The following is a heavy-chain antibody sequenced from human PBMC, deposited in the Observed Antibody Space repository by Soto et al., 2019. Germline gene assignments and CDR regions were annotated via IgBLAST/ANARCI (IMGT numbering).Heavy chain of an antibody. CDR1: GDSMTKNYRSWSMTNYYY. D-gene: IGHD3-10*01. CDR3: ERGVYGAYLDY. Sequence: SETLSLTCTVSGDSMTKNYRSWSMTNYYYWSWIRQTPGKGLEWIGYVESSGRTEYKPSLASRVTLSLDSSQNQFSLPLRSVTTADRALYFCERGVYGAYLDYWGQGIPVTVSS. CDR2: VESSGRT. J-gene: IGHJ4*02. V-gene: IGHV4-61*08.